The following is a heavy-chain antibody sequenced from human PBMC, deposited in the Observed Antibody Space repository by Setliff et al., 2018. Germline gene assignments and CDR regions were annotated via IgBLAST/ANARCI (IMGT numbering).Heavy chain of an antibody. CDR1: GYTLSNSI. CDR2: ISAYNGKT. J-gene: IGHJ4*02. D-gene: IGHD2-8*01. CDR3: LRLVRYCTPTACHRIVQTSDGDF. V-gene: IGHV1-18*01. Sequence: ASVKVSCKASGYTLSNSILSWVRQAPGQGLEWMGWISAYNGKTYFAQKFQDRITLTTDTSTNMAYMELKGLRSDDTAIYYCLRLVRYCTPTACHRIVQTSDGDFWGQGTQVTVS.